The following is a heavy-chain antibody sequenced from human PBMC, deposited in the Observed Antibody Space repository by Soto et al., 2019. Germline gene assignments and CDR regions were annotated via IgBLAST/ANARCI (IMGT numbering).Heavy chain of an antibody. J-gene: IGHJ4*02. Sequence: ASVNVSCTSSGYTLTIYGISWVRQSPGQGLEWMGWISAYNGNTNYSQKLQGRVTMTTDTSTSTAYMELRSLRSDDTAVYYCSRVGAGSNVPPFDYWGQGTLVTVS. CDR1: GYTLTIYG. D-gene: IGHD1-1*01. CDR2: ISAYNGNT. V-gene: IGHV1-18*04. CDR3: SRVGAGSNVPPFDY.